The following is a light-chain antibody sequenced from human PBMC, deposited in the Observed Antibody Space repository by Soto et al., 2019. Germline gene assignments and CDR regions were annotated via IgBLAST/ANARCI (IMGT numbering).Light chain of an antibody. CDR1: QSIDNNY. CDR2: AVS. CDR3: QQYGTSPRNT. V-gene: IGKV3-20*01. Sequence: DMVLTQSPGTLSLSPGERATLSCRASQSIDNNYLAWYQQQPGQAPRLLIYAVSSRAPDIPDRFSGSGCGTDFTLTISGLEPEDFAVYYCQQYGTSPRNTFGQGTNLEIK. J-gene: IGKJ2*01.